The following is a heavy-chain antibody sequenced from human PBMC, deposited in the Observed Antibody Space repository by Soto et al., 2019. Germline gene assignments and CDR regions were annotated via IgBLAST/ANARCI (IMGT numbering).Heavy chain of an antibody. Sequence: QVQLQQWGAGPLRPLETLSLTCGVSGGSFSGYYWAWIRQSPGKGLEWIGEINDRGSINYNPSLKRRVSISVYTSKNHYSLNLRSVTAADTAVYYCARESHDILTGPPWVWYFDLWGRGTLVT. J-gene: IGHJ2*01. D-gene: IGHD3-9*01. CDR1: GGSFSGYY. CDR2: INDRGSI. CDR3: ARESHDILTGPPWVWYFDL. V-gene: IGHV4-34*01.